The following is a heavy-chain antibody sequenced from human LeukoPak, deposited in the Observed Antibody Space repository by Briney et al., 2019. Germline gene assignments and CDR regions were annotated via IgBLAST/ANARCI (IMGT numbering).Heavy chain of an antibody. D-gene: IGHD3-22*01. J-gene: IGHJ3*02. CDR2: IIPILGIA. CDR1: GYTFTNYD. CDR3: ARDLKYYYDSSGPPDAFDI. V-gene: IGHV1-69*04. Sequence: SVKVSCKASGYTFTNYDFSWVRQAPGQGLEWMGRIIPILGIANYAQKFQGRVTITADKSTSTAYMELSSLRSEDTAVYYCARDLKYYYDSSGPPDAFDIWGQGTMVTVSS.